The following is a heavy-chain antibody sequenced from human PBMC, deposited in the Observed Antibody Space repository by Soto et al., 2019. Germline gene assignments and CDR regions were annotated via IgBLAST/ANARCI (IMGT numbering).Heavy chain of an antibody. CDR2: IIPIFGTA. CDR3: ARDPSSRAGYNVYNWFDP. CDR1: GGTFSSYA. V-gene: IGHV1-69*13. Sequence: GASVKVSCKASGGTFSSYAISWVRQAPGHGLEWMGGIIPIFGTANYAQKFQGRVTITADESTSTAYMELSSLRSEDTAVYYCARDPSSRAGYNVYNWFDPWGQGTLVTVSS. D-gene: IGHD5-12*01. J-gene: IGHJ5*02.